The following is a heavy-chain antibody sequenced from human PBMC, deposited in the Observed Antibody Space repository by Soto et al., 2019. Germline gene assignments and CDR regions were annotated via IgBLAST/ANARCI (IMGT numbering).Heavy chain of an antibody. CDR1: GLTVSGKKY. Sequence: HPGGSLRLSCAASGLTVSGKKYVAWVRQAPGKGLEWVSALYDVDGSFYSDSVKGRFTTSSDSSKTTVYLQMNDLRPADTAVCYCATWHEREHAYDVWGQGTTVTVSS. D-gene: IGHD1-1*01. J-gene: IGHJ3*01. CDR2: LYDVDGS. CDR3: ATWHEREHAYDV. V-gene: IGHV3-53*01.